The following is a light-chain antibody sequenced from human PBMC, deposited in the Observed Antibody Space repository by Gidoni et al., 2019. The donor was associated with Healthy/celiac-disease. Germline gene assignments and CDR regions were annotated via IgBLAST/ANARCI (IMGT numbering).Light chain of an antibody. CDR1: QSVSSN. Sequence: IVMTQSPATLSVSPGERATLSCRASQSVSSNLAWYQQKPGQAPRLLIYGASTRATGIPARFSGSGSGTEFTLTISSLQSEDFAVDYCQQYNNWPPLTFGGGTKVEIK. CDR2: GAS. V-gene: IGKV3-15*01. CDR3: QQYNNWPPLT. J-gene: IGKJ4*01.